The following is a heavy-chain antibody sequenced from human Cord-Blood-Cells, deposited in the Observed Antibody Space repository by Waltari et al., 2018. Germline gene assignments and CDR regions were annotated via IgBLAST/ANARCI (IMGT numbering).Heavy chain of an antibody. J-gene: IGHJ4*02. Sequence: QVQLVESGGGVVQPGRSLRLSCAASGFTFSSYPMHWVRQAPGKGLEWVAVISYDGSNKYYADSVKGRFTISRDNSKNTLYLQMNSLRAEDTAVYYCARDSRGDGYNYFDYWGQGTLVTVSS. V-gene: IGHV3-30-3*01. D-gene: IGHD5-12*01. CDR2: ISYDGSNK. CDR3: ARDSRGDGYNYFDY. CDR1: GFTFSSYP.